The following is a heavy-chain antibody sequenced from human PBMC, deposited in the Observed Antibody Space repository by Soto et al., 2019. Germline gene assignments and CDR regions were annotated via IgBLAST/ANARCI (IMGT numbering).Heavy chain of an antibody. V-gene: IGHV4-59*08. Sequence: SETLSLTCTVSGGSISSYYWSWIRQPPGKGLEWIGYIYYSGSTNYNPSLKSRVTISVDTSKNQFSLKLSSVTAADTAVYYCARASRAWFDPWGQGTLVTVSS. CDR1: GGSISSYY. CDR3: ARASRAWFDP. J-gene: IGHJ5*02. CDR2: IYYSGST.